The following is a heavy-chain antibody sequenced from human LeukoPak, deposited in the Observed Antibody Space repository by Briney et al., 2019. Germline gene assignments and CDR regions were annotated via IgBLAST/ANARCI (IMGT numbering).Heavy chain of an antibody. V-gene: IGHV3-7*01. J-gene: IGHJ4*02. CDR3: ARGEAYSGTYYFDY. CDR1: GFRFSSHW. D-gene: IGHD1-26*01. CDR2: IKQDRSEK. Sequence: GGSLRLSCAASGFRFSSHWMSWVRQSPGKGLGWVANIKQDRSEKYYVDSVKGRFTISRDNAKNSLYLQMNSLRAEDTAVYYCARGEAYSGTYYFDYWGQGTLVTVSS.